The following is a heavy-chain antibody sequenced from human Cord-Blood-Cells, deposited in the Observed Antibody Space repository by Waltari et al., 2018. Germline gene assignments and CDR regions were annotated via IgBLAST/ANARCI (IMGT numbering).Heavy chain of an antibody. D-gene: IGHD3-16*02. CDR3: ARTGDYVWGSYRYAFDI. CDR1: GYTFTGYY. CDR2: INPNSGGT. J-gene: IGHJ3*02. V-gene: IGHV1-2*02. Sequence: QVQLVQSVAEVKKPGASVKVSCRAYGYTFTGYYMHWVRQAPGQGLEWMGWINPNSGGTNYAQKFQGRVTMTRDTSISTAYMELSRLRSDDTAVYYCARTGDYVWGSYRYAFDIWGQGTMVTVSS.